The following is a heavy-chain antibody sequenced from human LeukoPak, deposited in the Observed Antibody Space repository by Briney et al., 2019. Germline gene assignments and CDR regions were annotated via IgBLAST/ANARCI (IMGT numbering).Heavy chain of an antibody. V-gene: IGHV3-48*02. CDR3: ASRDYFDY. J-gene: IGHJ4*02. Sequence: GGSLRLSCAVSGFTFSTKSMNWVRQAPGKGLEWVSYITADSGTTYYADSVKGRFTISRDNAKNSLYLQMNSLRDEDTAVYYCASRDYFDYWGQGTMVTVSS. CDR1: GFTFSTKS. CDR2: ITADSGTT.